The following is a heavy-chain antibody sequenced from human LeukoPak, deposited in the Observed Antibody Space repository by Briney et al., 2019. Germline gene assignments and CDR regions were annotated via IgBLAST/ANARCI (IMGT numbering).Heavy chain of an antibody. CDR1: GFTFDDYG. CDR2: INWNGGST. D-gene: IGHD6-19*01. CDR3: ARDRGRRIAVAAFDY. J-gene: IGHJ4*02. V-gene: IGHV3-20*04. Sequence: RSGGSLRLSCAASGFTFDDYGMSWVRQAPGKGLEWVSGINWNGGSTGYADSVKGRFTISRDNAKNSLYLQMNSLRAEDTAVYYCARDRGRRIAVAAFDYWGQGTLVTVSS.